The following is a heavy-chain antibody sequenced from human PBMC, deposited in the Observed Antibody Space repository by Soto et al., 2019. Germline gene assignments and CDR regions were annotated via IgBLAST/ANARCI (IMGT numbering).Heavy chain of an antibody. CDR3: ARGKAWSDPNYFDY. D-gene: IGHD2-15*01. J-gene: IGHJ4*02. Sequence: ASVKVSCKTSGYTFITYDINWVRQAAGQGLEWMGWMNPSNGNTAYAQKFQGRLTITRNTSVSTAYMELSSLRSDDTAVYFCARGKAWSDPNYFDYWGQGSMVTVSS. CDR1: GYTFITYD. CDR2: MNPSNGNT. V-gene: IGHV1-8*01.